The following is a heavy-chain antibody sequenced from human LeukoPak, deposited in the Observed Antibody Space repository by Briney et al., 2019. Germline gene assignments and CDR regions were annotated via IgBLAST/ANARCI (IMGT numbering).Heavy chain of an antibody. V-gene: IGHV1-69*01. CDR1: GGTFSSYA. CDR3: ARDYYDNSGYLE. D-gene: IGHD3-22*01. CDR2: IIPIFGTA. Sequence: SVKVSCKASGGTFSSYAISWVRQAPGQGLEWMGGIIPIFGTANYAQKFQGRVTITADESTSTAYMELSSLRSEDTAVYYCARDYYDNSGYLEWGQGTLVTVPS. J-gene: IGHJ4*02.